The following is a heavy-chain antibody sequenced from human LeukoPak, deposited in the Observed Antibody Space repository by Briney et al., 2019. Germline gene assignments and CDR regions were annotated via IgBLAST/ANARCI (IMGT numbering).Heavy chain of an antibody. CDR3: ARDKAIFGVVIMKYHYYFDY. J-gene: IGHJ4*02. CDR2: INPKSGGT. CDR1: GYTFTGYY. Sequence: GASVKVSCKASGYTFTGYYMHWVRQAPGQGLEWMGWINPKSGGTNYAQKFQGRVTMTRDTSISTAYMELYRLKSDDTAVYYCARDKAIFGVVIMKYHYYFDYWGQGTLVTVSS. V-gene: IGHV1-2*02. D-gene: IGHD3-3*01.